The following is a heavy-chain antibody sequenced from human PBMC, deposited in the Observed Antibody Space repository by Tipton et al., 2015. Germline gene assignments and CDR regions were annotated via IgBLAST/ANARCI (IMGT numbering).Heavy chain of an antibody. CDR3: TRDSGITGADDY. Sequence: SLRLSCAASGFTFSSYGMHWVRQTPGKGLEWVAVIWYDGGNKYYADSVKGRFTISRDNAKNSLYLQMNSLRDEDTGVYYCTRDSGITGADDYWGQGTLVTVSS. CDR1: GFTFSSYG. J-gene: IGHJ4*02. D-gene: IGHD6-13*01. CDR2: IWYDGGNK. V-gene: IGHV3-33*01.